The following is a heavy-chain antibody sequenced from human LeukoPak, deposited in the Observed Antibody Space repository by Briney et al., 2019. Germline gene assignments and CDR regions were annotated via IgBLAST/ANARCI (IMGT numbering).Heavy chain of an antibody. Sequence: PSETLSLTCAVYGGSFSGYYWSWIRQPPGKGLEWIGEINHSGSTNYNPSLKGRVTISVDTSKNQFSLKLSSVTAADTAVYYCARTPWGGGDNWGQGTLVTVSS. J-gene: IGHJ4*02. CDR3: ARTPWGGGDN. CDR1: GGSFSGYY. CDR2: INHSGST. D-gene: IGHD2-15*01. V-gene: IGHV4-34*01.